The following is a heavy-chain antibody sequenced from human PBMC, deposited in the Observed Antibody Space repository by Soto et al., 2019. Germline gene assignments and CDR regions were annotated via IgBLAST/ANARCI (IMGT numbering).Heavy chain of an antibody. V-gene: IGHV4-34*01. CDR1: GGSFSGYY. D-gene: IGHD3-9*01. CDR2: INHSGST. CDR3: ARGRGKLTFDWLSRSYYYGMDV. Sequence: PSETLSLTCAVYGGSFSGYYWSWIRQPPGKGLEWIGEINHSGSTNYNPSLKSRVTISVDTSKNQFSLKLSSVTAADTAVYYCARGRGKLTFDWLSRSYYYGMDVWGQGTTVTVS. J-gene: IGHJ6*02.